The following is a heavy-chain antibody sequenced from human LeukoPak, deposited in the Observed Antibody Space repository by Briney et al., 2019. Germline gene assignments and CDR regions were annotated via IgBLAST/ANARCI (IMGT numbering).Heavy chain of an antibody. Sequence: PGASVKVSCKASGYSFTGYYMHWVRQAPGQGLEWMGWINPNSGGTNYAQKFQGRVTMTRDTSISTAYMELSRLRSDDTAVYYCARVMGGSGSYNYWGQGTLVTVSS. V-gene: IGHV1-2*02. CDR3: ARVMGGSGSYNY. CDR2: INPNSGGT. CDR1: GYSFTGYY. J-gene: IGHJ4*02. D-gene: IGHD3-10*01.